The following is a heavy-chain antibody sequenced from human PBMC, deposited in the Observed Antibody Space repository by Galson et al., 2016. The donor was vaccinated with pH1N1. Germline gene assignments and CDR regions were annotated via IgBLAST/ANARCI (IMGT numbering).Heavy chain of an antibody. J-gene: IGHJ2*01. Sequence: SVKVSCKASGGTFGSFGINWVRQAPGQGLEWMGGIIPIFNTAKYARNFQGRVTIMADESTTTAYMELSSLRSDDTAVYFCAREDYYDTDLSDWYFDLWGRGTLLTVSS. CDR3: AREDYYDTDLSDWYFDL. D-gene: IGHD3-22*01. CDR1: GGTFGSFG. CDR2: IIPIFNTA. V-gene: IGHV1-69*13.